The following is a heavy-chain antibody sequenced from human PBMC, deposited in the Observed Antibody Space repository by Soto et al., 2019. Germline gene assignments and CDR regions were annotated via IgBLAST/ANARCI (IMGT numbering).Heavy chain of an antibody. Sequence: QLQLQESGSGLVKPSQTLSLTCAVSGGSISSGGYSWSWIRQPPGKGLEWIGYIYHSGSTYYNPSLNSRVTXXVXTXXNQFSLKLSSVTAADTAVYYCARGLPSYYYYGMDVWGQGTTVTVSS. CDR1: GGSISSGGYS. CDR2: IYHSGST. V-gene: IGHV4-30-2*01. J-gene: IGHJ6*02. CDR3: ARGLPSYYYYGMDV.